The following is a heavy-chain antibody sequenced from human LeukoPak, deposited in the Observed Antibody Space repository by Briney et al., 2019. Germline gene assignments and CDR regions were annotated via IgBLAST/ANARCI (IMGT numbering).Heavy chain of an antibody. Sequence: PGGSLRLSCAPSGLTFSRYAMRCPRQAPGKGLEWVSGISGSDGSTYYADSVKGRFTISRDYSKNTLYVQMNSQRAEDTAVYYCAKSRGFCRGGSGYNSFAPWGQGTLVTVSS. CDR3: AKSRGFCRGGSGYNSFAP. J-gene: IGHJ5*02. CDR2: ISGSDGST. V-gene: IGHV3-23*01. CDR1: GLTFSRYA. D-gene: IGHD2-15*01.